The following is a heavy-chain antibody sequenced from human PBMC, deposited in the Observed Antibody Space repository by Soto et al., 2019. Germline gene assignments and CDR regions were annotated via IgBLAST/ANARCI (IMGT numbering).Heavy chain of an antibody. CDR2: ISFDGNII. Sequence: SLRLSCAASEFSVRSYAMHWIRQAPGKGLEWVAVISFDGNIIHYADSVKGRFIISRDNSKNTLYLQMHSLSGEDTAVYSCARTSDTITYYFDYWGRGTLVTVSS. CDR1: EFSVRSYA. CDR3: ARTSDTITYYFDY. J-gene: IGHJ4*02. V-gene: IGHV3-30-3*01.